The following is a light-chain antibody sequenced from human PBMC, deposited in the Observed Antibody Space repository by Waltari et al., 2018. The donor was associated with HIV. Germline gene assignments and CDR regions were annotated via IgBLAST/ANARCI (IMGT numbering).Light chain of an antibody. CDR3: MQALQTPRT. V-gene: IGKV2-28*01. Sequence: DIVMTQSPLSLTVTPGEPASISCRSSQSLLQSNGDNYLDWYLQKPGQSLQLLIYLGSHRASGVPDRFSGSGSGTDFTLKISRVEAEDVGVYYCMQALQTPRTFGGGTKVEIK. CDR1: QSLLQSNGDNY. J-gene: IGKJ4*01. CDR2: LGS.